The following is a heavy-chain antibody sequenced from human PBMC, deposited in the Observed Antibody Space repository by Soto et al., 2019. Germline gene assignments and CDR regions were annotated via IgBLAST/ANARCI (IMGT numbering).Heavy chain of an antibody. Sequence: PGGSLRLSCAASGFTVSSNYMSWVRQAPGKGLEWVSVIYSGGSTYYADSVKGRFTISRDNSKNTLYLQMNSLRAEDTAVYYCARDRGYCSGGSCGWFDPWGQGTLVTVSS. CDR1: GFTVSSNY. V-gene: IGHV3-53*01. J-gene: IGHJ5*02. D-gene: IGHD2-15*01. CDR3: ARDRGYCSGGSCGWFDP. CDR2: IYSGGST.